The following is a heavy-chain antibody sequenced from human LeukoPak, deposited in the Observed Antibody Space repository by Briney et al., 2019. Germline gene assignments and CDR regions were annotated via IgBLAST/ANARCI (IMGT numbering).Heavy chain of an antibody. CDR3: ARLRPYCSSTSCSYYYYYMDV. D-gene: IGHD2-2*01. CDR1: GFTVSSNY. J-gene: IGHJ6*03. V-gene: IGHV3-53*01. Sequence: PGGSLRLSCAASGFTVSSNYMSWVRQAPGKGLECVSVIYSGGTTYCTDSVKGRFTISRDNSKNTLYLQMNSLRAEDTAVYYCARLRPYCSSTSCSYYYYYMDVWGTGTTVTVSS. CDR2: IYSGGTT.